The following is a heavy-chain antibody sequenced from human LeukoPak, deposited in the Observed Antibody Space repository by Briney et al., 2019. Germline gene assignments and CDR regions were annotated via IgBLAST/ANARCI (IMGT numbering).Heavy chain of an antibody. CDR2: IYYSGTT. Sequence: SETLSLTCTVSGGSMSSYYWSWIRQTPGKGLEWIGYIYYSGTTNYNPSLKRRVTISIDTSKNQFSLRVTSVTAADTAVYYCARRDSSVWYLDYWGQGTLVSVSS. V-gene: IGHV4-59*08. CDR1: GGSMSSYY. J-gene: IGHJ4*02. CDR3: ARRDSSVWYLDY. D-gene: IGHD6-19*01.